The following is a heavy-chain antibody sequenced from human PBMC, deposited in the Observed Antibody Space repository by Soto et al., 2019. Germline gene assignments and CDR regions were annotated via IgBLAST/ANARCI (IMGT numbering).Heavy chain of an antibody. V-gene: IGHV3-21*01. CDR1: GFTFSSYS. CDR3: ARDIAAAGHIDY. J-gene: IGHJ4*02. D-gene: IGHD6-13*01. CDR2: ISSSSSYI. Sequence: GSLRLSCAASGFTFSSYSMNWVRQAPGKGLEWVSSISSSSSYIYYADSVKGRFTISRDNAKNSLYLQMNSLRAEDTAVYYCARDIAAAGHIDYWGQGTLVTVSS.